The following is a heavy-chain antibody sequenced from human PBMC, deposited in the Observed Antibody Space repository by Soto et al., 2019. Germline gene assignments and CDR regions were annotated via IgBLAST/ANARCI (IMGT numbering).Heavy chain of an antibody. D-gene: IGHD6-19*01. Sequence: SETLSLTCAVSGGSISSSNWWSRVRQPPGKGLEWIGEIYHSGSTNYNPSLKSRVTISVDKSKNQFSLKLSSVTAADTAVYYCARASIAVAGNDYWGQGTLVTVS. CDR3: ARASIAVAGNDY. CDR2: IYHSGST. CDR1: GGSISSSNW. J-gene: IGHJ4*02. V-gene: IGHV4-4*02.